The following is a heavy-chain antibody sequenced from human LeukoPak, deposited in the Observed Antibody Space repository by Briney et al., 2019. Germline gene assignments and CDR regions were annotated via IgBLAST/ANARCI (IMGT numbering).Heavy chain of an antibody. V-gene: IGHV3-7*03. J-gene: IGHJ4*02. D-gene: IGHD4-17*01. CDR3: AREGYGDYGLNY. Sequence: GGSLRLSCVASGFTVDTYWMSWVRQAPGKGLDWVAHIKEDGTRKYYVDSVRGRFTISRDNAKNSLYLQMNSLRAEDTAVYYCAREGYGDYGLNYWGQGTLVTVSS. CDR1: GFTVDTYW. CDR2: IKEDGTRK.